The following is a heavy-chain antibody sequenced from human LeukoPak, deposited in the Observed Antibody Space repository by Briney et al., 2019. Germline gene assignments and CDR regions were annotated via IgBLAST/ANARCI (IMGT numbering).Heavy chain of an antibody. CDR2: ISSSSSTI. D-gene: IGHD6-13*01. J-gene: IGHJ6*02. Sequence: GGSLRLSCAASGFTFSSYSMNWVRQAPGKGLEWVSYISSSSSTIYYADSVKGRFTISRDNAKNSLYLQMNSLSAEDTAVYYCARDGLYSSSWYYVDGMDVWGQGTTVTVSS. CDR1: GFTFSSYS. CDR3: ARDGLYSSSWYYVDGMDV. V-gene: IGHV3-48*01.